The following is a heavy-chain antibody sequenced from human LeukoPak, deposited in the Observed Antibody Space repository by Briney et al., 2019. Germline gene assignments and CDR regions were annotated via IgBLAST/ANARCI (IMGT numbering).Heavy chain of an antibody. CDR2: ISGSGGST. CDR1: GFTFGSYA. J-gene: IGHJ5*02. D-gene: IGHD6-19*01. Sequence: GSLRLSCAASGFTFGSYAMSWVRQAPGKGLEWVSAISGSGGSTYYAGSVKGRFTISRNNSKNTLYLQMNSLRAEDTAVYYCANQQWLVPNWFDPWGQGTLVTVSS. V-gene: IGHV3-23*01. CDR3: ANQQWLVPNWFDP.